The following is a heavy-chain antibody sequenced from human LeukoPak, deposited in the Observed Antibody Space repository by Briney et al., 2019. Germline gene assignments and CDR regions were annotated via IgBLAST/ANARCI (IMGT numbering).Heavy chain of an antibody. CDR3: ARRHSSGWIFDY. Sequence: SETLSLTCTVSGGSISSSSYYWGWIRQPPGKGLEWIGSIYYSGSTYYNPSLKSRVTISVDTSKNQFSLKLSSVTAADTAVYYCARRHSSGWIFDYWGQGTLVTVSS. D-gene: IGHD6-19*01. J-gene: IGHJ4*02. V-gene: IGHV4-39*01. CDR2: IYYSGST. CDR1: GGSISSSSYY.